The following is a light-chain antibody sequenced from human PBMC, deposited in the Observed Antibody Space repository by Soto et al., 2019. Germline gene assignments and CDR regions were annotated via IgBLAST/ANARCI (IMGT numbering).Light chain of an antibody. CDR2: EVT. J-gene: IGLJ2*01. CDR1: SCDVGSYDY. Sequence: QSALTQPASVSGSPGQAITISCTGTSCDVGSYDYVSWYQQHPGKAPKLTLYEVTKRPSGVSNRSSGSKSGNTAPLTTPGLQADDEADYYCCAYAGSSILVFGGGTMLTVL. V-gene: IGLV2-23*02. CDR3: CAYAGSSILV.